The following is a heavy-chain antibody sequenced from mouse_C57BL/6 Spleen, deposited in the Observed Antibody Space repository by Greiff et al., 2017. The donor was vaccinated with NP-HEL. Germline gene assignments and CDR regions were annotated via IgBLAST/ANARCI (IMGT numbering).Heavy chain of an antibody. J-gene: IGHJ1*03. CDR1: GYTFTSYW. CDR2: IDPSDSET. D-gene: IGHD1-1*01. V-gene: IGHV1-52*01. CDR3: ARGEVYYYGRYFDV. Sequence: QVQLQQPGAELVRPGSSVKLSCKASGYTFTSYWMHWVKQRPIQGLEWIGNIDPSDSETHYNQKFKDKATLTVDKSSSTAYMQLSSLTSEDSAVYYCARGEVYYYGRYFDVWGTGTTVTVSS.